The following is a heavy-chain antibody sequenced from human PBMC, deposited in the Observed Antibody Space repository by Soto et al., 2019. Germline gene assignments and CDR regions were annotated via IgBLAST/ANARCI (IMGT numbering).Heavy chain of an antibody. CDR3: ARPALLVTTFDY. Sequence: QEQLVESGGGVVKPGRSLRLSCAASGFTFSDYAMHWVRQAPGKGLEWVAVIWHDGSNKYFADSVKGRFTISRDNSKNTLYLQMNSLRAEDTAIYYCARPALLVTTFDYWGQGTLVTVSS. CDR2: IWHDGSNK. J-gene: IGHJ4*02. CDR1: GFTFSDYA. D-gene: IGHD4-17*01. V-gene: IGHV3-33*01.